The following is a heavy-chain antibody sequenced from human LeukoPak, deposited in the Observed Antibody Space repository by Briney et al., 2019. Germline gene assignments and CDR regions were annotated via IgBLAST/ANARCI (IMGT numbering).Heavy chain of an antibody. D-gene: IGHD6-13*01. V-gene: IGHV1-46*01. J-gene: IGHJ5*02. CDR1: GYTFTSYY. CDR2: INPSGGST. CDR3: ARDMDSSSWYYGFDP. Sequence: ASVKVSCKASGYTFTSYYMHWVRQAPGQGLEWMGIINPSGGSTSYAQKFQGRVTMTRDTSTSTVYMELRSLRSDDTAVYYCARDMDSSSWYYGFDPWGQGTLVTVSS.